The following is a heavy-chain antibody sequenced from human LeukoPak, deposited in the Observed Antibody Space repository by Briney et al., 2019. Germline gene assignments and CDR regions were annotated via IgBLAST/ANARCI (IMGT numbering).Heavy chain of an antibody. J-gene: IGHJ4*02. CDR2: ISAYNGNT. V-gene: IGHV1-18*01. CDR3: AGNWLWERRVYFDY. CDR1: GYTFTSYG. Sequence: ASVKVSCKASGYTFTSYGISWVRQAPGQGLEWMGWISAYNGNTNYAQKLQGRVTMTTDTSTSTAYMELRSLRSDDTAVYYCAGNWLWERRVYFDYWGQGTLVTVSS. D-gene: IGHD1-26*01.